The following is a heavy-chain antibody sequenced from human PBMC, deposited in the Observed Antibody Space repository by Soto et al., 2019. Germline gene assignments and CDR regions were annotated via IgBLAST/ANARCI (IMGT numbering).Heavy chain of an antibody. CDR1: GFTFSSYG. V-gene: IGHV3-33*01. D-gene: IGHD6-19*01. CDR2: IWYDGSNK. Sequence: QVQLVESGGGVVQPGRSLRLSCAASGFTFSSYGMHWVRQAPGKGLEWVAVIWYDGSNKYYADSVKGRFTISRDNSKNTLYLQMNSLRAEDTAVYYCARWGSGWYFDYWGQGTLVTVSS. CDR3: ARWGSGWYFDY. J-gene: IGHJ4*02.